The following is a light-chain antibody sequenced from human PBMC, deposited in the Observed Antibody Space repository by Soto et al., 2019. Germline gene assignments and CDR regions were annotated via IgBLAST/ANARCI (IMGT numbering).Light chain of an antibody. J-gene: IGKJ5*01. V-gene: IGKV3-20*01. CDR2: GAS. Sequence: EIVLTQSPATLSVSPGERATLSCRASQSVNSYLAWYQQKPGQAPRLLIYGASSRATGIPDRFSGSGSGTDFTLTISRLEPEDFAVYYCQHYGSSPPTFGQGTRLEIK. CDR3: QHYGSSPPT. CDR1: QSVNSY.